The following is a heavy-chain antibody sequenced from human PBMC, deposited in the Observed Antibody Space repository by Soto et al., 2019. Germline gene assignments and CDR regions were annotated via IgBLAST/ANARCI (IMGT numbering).Heavy chain of an antibody. D-gene: IGHD1-26*01. CDR1: GGSIRSNNW. J-gene: IGHJ4*02. CDR2: IFHSGST. Sequence: PSETLSLTCAVSGGSIRSNNWWSWVRQPPGKGLEWIGEIFHSGSTNYNPSLKTRVTVSLEKSKNQFSLKMSSVTAADTAVYYCARVYSGSYSDSWGQGTLVTVSS. CDR3: ARVYSGSYSDS. V-gene: IGHV4-4*02.